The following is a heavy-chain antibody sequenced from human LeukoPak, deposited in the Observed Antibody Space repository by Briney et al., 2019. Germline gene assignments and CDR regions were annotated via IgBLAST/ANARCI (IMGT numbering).Heavy chain of an antibody. J-gene: IGHJ4*02. CDR1: GFTFSSYA. CDR3: ARSRDLPHCSSTSCYILGGYFDY. V-gene: IGHV3-30-3*01. CDR2: ISYDGSNK. Sequence: GGSLRLSCAASGFTFSSYAMHWVRQAPGKGLEWVAVISYDGSNKYYADSVKGRFTISRDNSKNTLYLQMNSLRAEDTAVYYCARSRDLPHCSSTSCYILGGYFDYWGQGTLVTVSS. D-gene: IGHD2-2*02.